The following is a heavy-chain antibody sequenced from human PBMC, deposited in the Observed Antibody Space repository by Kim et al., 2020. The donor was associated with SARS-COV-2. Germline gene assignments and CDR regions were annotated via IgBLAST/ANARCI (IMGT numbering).Heavy chain of an antibody. CDR1: GGSFNDYY. D-gene: IGHD5-12*01. J-gene: IGHJ6*01. Sequence: SETLSLTCTVYGGSFNDYYWSWIRQPPGKGLEWIGEINHSGSTNYNPSLKSRVIISVDTSKNQFSLWLSSVTAADTAVYYFAGGLDVDSWRSGGMDVWG. CDR3: AGGLDVDSWRSGGMDV. CDR2: INHSGST. V-gene: IGHV4-34*01.